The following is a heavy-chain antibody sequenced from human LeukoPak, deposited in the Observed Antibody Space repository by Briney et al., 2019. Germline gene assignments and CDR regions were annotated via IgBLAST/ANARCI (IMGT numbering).Heavy chain of an antibody. CDR3: AKDVYNWNFYFDY. D-gene: IGHD1-7*01. Sequence: GGSLRLSCAASGFTFSSYAMSWVRQAPGKGLEWVSAISASGYSTYYADSVKGRFTISRDNSKKTLYLQMNSLGAEDTAIFYCAKDVYNWNFYFDYWGQGTLVTVPS. CDR2: ISASGYST. J-gene: IGHJ4*02. V-gene: IGHV3-23*01. CDR1: GFTFSSYA.